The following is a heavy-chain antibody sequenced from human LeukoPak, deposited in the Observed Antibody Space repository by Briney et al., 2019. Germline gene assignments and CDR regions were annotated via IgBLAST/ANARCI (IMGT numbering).Heavy chain of an antibody. CDR1: GFTFSSYG. Sequence: GGSLRLSCAASGFTFSSYGMHWVRQAPGKGLEWVAVIWYDGSNKYYADSVKGRFTISRDNSKKTLYLQMNSLRAEDTAVYYCARDSNRYSSGWYRYWGQGTLVTVSS. D-gene: IGHD6-19*01. V-gene: IGHV3-33*01. J-gene: IGHJ4*02. CDR2: IWYDGSNK. CDR3: ARDSNRYSSGWYRY.